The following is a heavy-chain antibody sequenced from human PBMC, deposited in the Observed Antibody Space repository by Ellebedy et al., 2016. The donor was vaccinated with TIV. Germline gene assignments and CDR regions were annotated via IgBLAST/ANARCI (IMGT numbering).Heavy chain of an antibody. CDR1: GFTFSSYW. V-gene: IGHV3-21*01. J-gene: IGHJ3*02. Sequence: GGSLRLSCAASGFTFSSYWMSWVRQAPGKGLEWVSSISSSSYIYYADSVKGRFTISRDNAKNSLYLQMNSLRAEDTAVYYCAREDVGAFDIWGQGTMVTVSS. D-gene: IGHD2-15*01. CDR2: ISSSSYI. CDR3: AREDVGAFDI.